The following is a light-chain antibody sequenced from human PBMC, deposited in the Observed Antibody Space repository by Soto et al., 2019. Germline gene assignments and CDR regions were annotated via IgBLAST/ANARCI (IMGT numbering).Light chain of an antibody. J-gene: IGKJ2*01. CDR2: GAS. V-gene: IGKV3-15*01. CDR3: QQYNNWPPVYT. CDR1: QSVSSN. Sequence: EIVMTQSPATLSVSPGERATLSCRASQSVSSNLAWYQQKPGQAPRLLIYGASTRATGIPARFSGSGSGTEFTLTISSLQSEDFEVYYCQQYNNWPPVYTFRQGTKLEIK.